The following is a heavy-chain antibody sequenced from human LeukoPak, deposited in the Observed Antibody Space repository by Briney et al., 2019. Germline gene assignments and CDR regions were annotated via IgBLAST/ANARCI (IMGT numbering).Heavy chain of an antibody. J-gene: IGHJ2*01. CDR3: ARGGHLQWELLNWYFDL. Sequence: PGGSLRLSCAASGFTFSSYSMNWVRQAPGKGLEWVSYISSSSSTIYYADSVKGRFTISRDNAKNSLYLQMNSLRAEDTAVYYCARGGHLQWELLNWYFDLWGRGTLVTASS. V-gene: IGHV3-48*01. D-gene: IGHD1-26*01. CDR1: GFTFSSYS. CDR2: ISSSSSTI.